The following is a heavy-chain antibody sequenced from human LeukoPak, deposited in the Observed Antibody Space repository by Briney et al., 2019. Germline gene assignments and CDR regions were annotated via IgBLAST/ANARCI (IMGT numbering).Heavy chain of an antibody. CDR3: ARDQYQLLPHDY. CDR1: GFTFSDYY. Sequence: NPGGSLRLSCAASGFTFSDYYMSWIRQAPGKGLEWVSYISSSGSTIHYADSVKGRFTISRDNAKNSLYLQMNSLRAEDTAVYYCARDQYQLLPHDYWGQGTLVTVSS. V-gene: IGHV3-11*01. D-gene: IGHD2-2*01. CDR2: ISSSGSTI. J-gene: IGHJ4*02.